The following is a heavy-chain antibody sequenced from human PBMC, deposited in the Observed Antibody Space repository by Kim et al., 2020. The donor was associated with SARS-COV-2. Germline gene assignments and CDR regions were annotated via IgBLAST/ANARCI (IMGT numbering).Heavy chain of an antibody. J-gene: IGHJ3*01. Sequence: SETLSLTCAVYGGSFSDFWGWIRQPPGKVLEWIGEINESGSTNHNPSLKSRVSISVDTSKNQFSLRLTSVTAADTAVYYCARAAFIMVRGVTITQRVGFDVRGQGTMVTVSS. V-gene: IGHV4-34*01. CDR1: GGSFSDF. D-gene: IGHD3-10*01. CDR3: ARAAFIMVRGVTITQRVGFDV. CDR2: INESGST.